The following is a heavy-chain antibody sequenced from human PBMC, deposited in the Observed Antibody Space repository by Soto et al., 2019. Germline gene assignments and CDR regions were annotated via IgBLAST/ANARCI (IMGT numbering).Heavy chain of an antibody. CDR1: GFTFSNAW. Sequence: VGSLRLSCAASGFTFSNAWMSWVRQAPGKGLEWVGRIKSKTDGGTTDYAAPVKGRFTISRDDSKNTLYLQMNSLKTEDTAVYYCTSRPITYYYDSSLDYWGQGTLVTVSS. CDR2: IKSKTDGGTT. J-gene: IGHJ4*02. V-gene: IGHV3-15*01. D-gene: IGHD3-22*01. CDR3: TSRPITYYYDSSLDY.